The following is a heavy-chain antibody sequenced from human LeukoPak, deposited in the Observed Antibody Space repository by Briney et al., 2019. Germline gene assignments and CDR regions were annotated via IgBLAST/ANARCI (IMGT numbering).Heavy chain of an antibody. J-gene: IGHJ4*02. D-gene: IGHD3-22*01. CDR3: TTDDYYDSSGYYLPIDY. CDR1: GFTFSNAW. V-gene: IGHV3-15*01. Sequence: GGSLRLSCAASGFTFSNAWMSWVRQAPGKGLEWVGRIKSKTDGGTTDYAAPVKGRFTISRDDSKNTLYLQMNSLKTEDTAVYYCTTDDYYDSSGYYLPIDYWDQGTLVTVSS. CDR2: IKSKTDGGTT.